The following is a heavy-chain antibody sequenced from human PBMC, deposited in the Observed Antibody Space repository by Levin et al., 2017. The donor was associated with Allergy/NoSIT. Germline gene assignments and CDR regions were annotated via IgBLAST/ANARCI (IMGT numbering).Heavy chain of an antibody. V-gene: IGHV3-53*01. D-gene: IGHD2-2*01. J-gene: IGHJ6*02. CDR1: GFTVSSNY. Sequence: SGGSLRLSCAASGFTVSSNYMSWVRQAPGKGLEWVSVIYSGGSTYYADSVKGRFTISRDNSKNTLYLQMNSLRAEDTAVYYCARALVVPALQHDYYDYGMDGWGQGTTVTVSS. CDR2: IYSGGST. CDR3: ARALVVPALQHDYYDYGMDG.